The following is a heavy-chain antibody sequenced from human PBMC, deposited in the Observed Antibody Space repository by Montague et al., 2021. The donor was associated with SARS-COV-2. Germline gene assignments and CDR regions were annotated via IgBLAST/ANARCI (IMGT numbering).Heavy chain of an antibody. V-gene: IGHV4-31*03. D-gene: IGHD3-22*01. CDR2: IYYSGST. J-gene: IGHJ3*01. CDR1: GGSNSSGGYH. CDR3: ASARITMIVVVDAFDL. Sequence: TLSLTCTVSGGSNSSGGYHWSWIRQHPGKGPEWIGYIYYSGSTYYNPSLKSRVTISVGTSKNQFSLKLSSVTAADTAVYYFASARITMIVVVDAFDLWGQGTMVTVSS.